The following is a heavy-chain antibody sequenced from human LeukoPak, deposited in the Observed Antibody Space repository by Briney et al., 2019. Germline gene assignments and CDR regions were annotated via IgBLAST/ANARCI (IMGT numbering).Heavy chain of an antibody. CDR2: IYSGGST. J-gene: IGHJ6*02. V-gene: IGHV3-66*01. CDR1: GFTVSSNY. CDR3: ARGVRFLEWLDYYYYYGMDV. Sequence: GGSLRLSCAASGFTVSSNYMSWVRQAPGKGLEWVSVIYSGGSTYYADSVKGRFTISRDNSKNTLYLQMNSLRAEDTAVYYRARGVRFLEWLDYYYYYGMDVWGQGTTVTVSS. D-gene: IGHD3-3*01.